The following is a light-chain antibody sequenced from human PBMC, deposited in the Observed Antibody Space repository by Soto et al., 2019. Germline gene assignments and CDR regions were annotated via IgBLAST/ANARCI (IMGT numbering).Light chain of an antibody. Sequence: EIVMTQSPGTLCLSPGARATLSCRANQHVGSNLAWYQQKPGQAPRLLIYGASTRATAIPDRFSGSWSWTEFSLTISNLLSEDFAVYYCQHYNNKRPLLTFRGGTKVQSK. J-gene: IGKJ4*01. V-gene: IGKV3-15*01. CDR1: QHVGSN. CDR2: GAS. CDR3: QHYNNKRPLLT.